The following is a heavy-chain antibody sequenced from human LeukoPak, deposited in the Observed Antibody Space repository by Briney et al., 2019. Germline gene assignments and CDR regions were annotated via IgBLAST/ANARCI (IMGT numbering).Heavy chain of an antibody. CDR1: GFTFSSYA. D-gene: IGHD2-2*01. Sequence: GGSLRLSCTASGFTFSSYAMSWVRQAPGKGLEWVSAISGSGGSTYYADSVKGRFTISRDNSKNTLYLQLNSLRAEDTAVYYCAKFYEYCSSTSCTGYFDYWGQGTLVTVSS. V-gene: IGHV3-23*01. CDR3: AKFYEYCSSTSCTGYFDY. CDR2: ISGSGGST. J-gene: IGHJ4*02.